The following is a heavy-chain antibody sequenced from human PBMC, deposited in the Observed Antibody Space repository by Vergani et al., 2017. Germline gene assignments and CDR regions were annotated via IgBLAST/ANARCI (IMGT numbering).Heavy chain of an antibody. CDR2: VYTSGST. Sequence: QVQLQESGPGLVKPSQTLSLTCTVPGGSISSRTSYWSWIRQPAGKGLEWIGRVYTSGSTNYNPSLKSRVTMSVDTSKNQFSLKLSSVTATDTAGYYCARGNSAYPSSGMDVWGQGTTVIVSS. J-gene: IGHJ6*02. D-gene: IGHD4-11*01. CDR3: ARGNSAYPSSGMDV. V-gene: IGHV4-61*02. CDR1: GGSISSRTSY.